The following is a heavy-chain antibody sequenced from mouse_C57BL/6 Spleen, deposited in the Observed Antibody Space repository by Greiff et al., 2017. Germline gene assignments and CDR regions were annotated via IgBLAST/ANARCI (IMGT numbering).Heavy chain of an antibody. CDR1: GFSLTSYG. Sequence: VQRVESGPGLVQPSQSLSITCTVSGFSLTSYGVHWVRQPPGKGLAWLGVIWSGGSTDYNAAFISRLSISKDNSKSQVFFKMNSLQADDTAIYYCATSGYSRRYFDVWGTGTTVTVSS. D-gene: IGHD3-1*01. CDR3: ATSGYSRRYFDV. CDR2: IWSGGST. V-gene: IGHV2-4*01. J-gene: IGHJ1*03.